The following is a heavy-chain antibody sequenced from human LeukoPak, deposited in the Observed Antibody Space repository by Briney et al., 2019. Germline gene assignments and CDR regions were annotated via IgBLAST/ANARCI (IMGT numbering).Heavy chain of an antibody. V-gene: IGHV4-59*11. CDR3: ARGHSSGWYRVTLADAFHI. Sequence: SETLSLTCTVSGGFLYNHYWSWIRQTPGKGLEWIGNIHYNGDTNYNPSLESRVTISVDTSKNQFSLKLSSVTAADTAVYYCARGHSSGWYRVTLADAFHIWGQGTMVTVSS. D-gene: IGHD6-19*01. CDR1: GGFLYNHY. J-gene: IGHJ3*02. CDR2: IHYNGDT.